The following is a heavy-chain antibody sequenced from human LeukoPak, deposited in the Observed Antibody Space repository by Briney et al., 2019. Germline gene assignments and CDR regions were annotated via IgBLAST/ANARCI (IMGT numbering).Heavy chain of an antibody. CDR3: TRGTTTGTADWFDL. J-gene: IGHJ5*02. CDR1: GFTLSSYW. Sequence: GGSLRLSCAASGFTLSSYWMRWVRQAPGKGLVWVSRINIEGSTTEYADSVKGRFTISRDIALNTLYLQMTSLRVEDTALYYCTRGTTTGTADWFDLWGQGTLVTVSS. V-gene: IGHV3-74*03. CDR2: INIEGSTT. D-gene: IGHD1-1*01.